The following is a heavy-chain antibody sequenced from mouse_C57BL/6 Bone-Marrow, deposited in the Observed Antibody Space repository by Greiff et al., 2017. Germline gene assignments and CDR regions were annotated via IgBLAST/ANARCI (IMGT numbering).Heavy chain of an antibody. CDR3: ARPIRVDD. J-gene: IGHJ2*01. CDR1: GYTFTSYW. V-gene: IGHV1-64*01. Sequence: VQLQQPGAELVKPGASVKLSCKASGYTFTSYWMHWVKQRPGQGLEWIGKIHPYNGSTNYNQKFKSKATLTVDKSSSTAYMQLSSLTSEDAAVYYCARPIRVDDGGQGTTLTVSS. CDR2: IHPYNGST. D-gene: IGHD2-12*01.